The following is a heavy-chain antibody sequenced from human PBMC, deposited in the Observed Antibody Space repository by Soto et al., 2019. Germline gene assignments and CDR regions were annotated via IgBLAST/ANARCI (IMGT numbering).Heavy chain of an antibody. V-gene: IGHV3-11*06. Sequence: GGSLRLSCTASGFLFTDYYMSWIRQPPGKGLEWLAYIDGSSDYTNSADSVKGRFTISRDNAKNSVFLQINNLLADDTAVYYCARDLRFSSTNYFDFWGRGTLVTVSS. CDR1: GFLFTDYY. D-gene: IGHD2-8*01. CDR3: ARDLRFSSTNYFDF. CDR2: IDGSSDYT. J-gene: IGHJ4*02.